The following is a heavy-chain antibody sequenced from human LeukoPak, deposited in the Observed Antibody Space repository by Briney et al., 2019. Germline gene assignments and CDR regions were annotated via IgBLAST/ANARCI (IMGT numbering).Heavy chain of an antibody. CDR2: IYGSGGGGDT. V-gene: IGHV3-23*01. CDR1: GFTFDSYA. D-gene: IGHD3-3*01. Sequence: PGGSLRLPCAASGFTFDSYAMTWVRQAPGKGLEWVAAIYGSGGGGDTFYADSVKARFTVSRDNSKNTLYLQLSSLRAEDTAVYYCAKSGVWSGNWYYWHLDLWGRGTLVTVSS. J-gene: IGHJ2*01. CDR3: AKSGVWSGNWYYWHLDL.